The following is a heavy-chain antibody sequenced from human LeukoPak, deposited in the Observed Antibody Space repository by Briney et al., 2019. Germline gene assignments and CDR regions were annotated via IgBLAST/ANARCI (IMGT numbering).Heavy chain of an antibody. Sequence: GGSLRLSFAASGFTFSSYGMHWVRQAPGKGLEWVAVIWYGGSNKYYADSVKGRFTISRDNSKNTLYLQMNSLRAEDTAVYYCARGYGDRLDCFDPWGQGTLVTVSS. J-gene: IGHJ5*02. CDR1: GFTFSSYG. V-gene: IGHV3-33*01. CDR3: ARGYGDRLDCFDP. D-gene: IGHD4-17*01. CDR2: IWYGGSNK.